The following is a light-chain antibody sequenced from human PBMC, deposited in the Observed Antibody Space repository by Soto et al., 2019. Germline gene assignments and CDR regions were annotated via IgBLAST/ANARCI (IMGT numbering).Light chain of an antibody. CDR3: QQYNNWPPYT. V-gene: IGKV3-15*01. CDR1: QSVSSN. CDR2: GAS. J-gene: IGKJ2*01. Sequence: EIVMTQSPATLSLSPGERATLSCRASQSVSSNLAWYQQNPGQAPRLLIYGASPSAAGIPAKFSGSGSGTEFTLTISRLQSEDFAVYYCQQYNNWPPYTFGQGTKMEIK.